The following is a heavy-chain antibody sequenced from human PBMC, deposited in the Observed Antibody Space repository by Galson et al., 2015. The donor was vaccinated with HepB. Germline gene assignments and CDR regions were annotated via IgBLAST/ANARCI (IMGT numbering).Heavy chain of an antibody. D-gene: IGHD1-26*01. CDR1: GYTFTSYA. Sequence: SVKVSCKASGYTFTSYAMHWVRQAPGQRLEWMGWINAGNGNTKYSQKFQGRVTITRDTSASTAYMELSSLRSEDTAVYYCARSRWELGFGFDYWGQGTLVTVSP. J-gene: IGHJ4*02. CDR3: ARSRWELGFGFDY. V-gene: IGHV1-3*01. CDR2: INAGNGNT.